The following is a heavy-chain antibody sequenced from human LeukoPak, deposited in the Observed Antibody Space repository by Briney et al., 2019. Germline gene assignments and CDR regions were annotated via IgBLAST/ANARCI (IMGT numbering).Heavy chain of an antibody. Sequence: SETLSLTCAVSGGPIIASYWSWIRQPPGKGLEWIGYTHYSGTGNYNPSLKSRGTISIDTSKNRFSLRLTSVTAADTAVYYCARVRFYDTTGYSTSYYLDYWGQGALVTVSS. J-gene: IGHJ4*02. CDR2: THYSGTG. D-gene: IGHD3-22*01. CDR3: ARVRFYDTTGYSTSYYLDY. CDR1: GGPIIASY. V-gene: IGHV4-59*01.